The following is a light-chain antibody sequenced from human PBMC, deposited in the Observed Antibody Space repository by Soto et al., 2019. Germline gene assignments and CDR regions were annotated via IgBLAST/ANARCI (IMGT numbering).Light chain of an antibody. CDR2: NAS. J-gene: IGKJ2*01. Sequence: DIQMTQSPSTLSASAGDRVTLTCRASQSISSWLAWYQQKPGQAPRLLIYNASSLDSGVPSRFSGSGSGTELTLTIISPEPYDFSNYYCHQYNRLYTFGQGTKLEIK. CDR1: QSISSW. CDR3: HQYNRLYT. V-gene: IGKV1-5*03.